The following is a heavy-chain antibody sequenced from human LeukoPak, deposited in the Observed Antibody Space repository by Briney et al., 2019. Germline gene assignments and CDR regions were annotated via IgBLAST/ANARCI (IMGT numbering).Heavy chain of an antibody. CDR2: ISVSGDNT. CDR3: AKSRGYSASSLFDY. J-gene: IGHJ4*02. CDR1: GFTFSSYA. V-gene: IGHV3-23*01. D-gene: IGHD6-13*01. Sequence: GGSLRLSCAASGFTFSSYAMSWVRQAPGKGLEGVSGISVSGDNTYYADSVKGRFTISRDNSKNTLYLQMNSLRAEDTAVYYCAKSRGYSASSLFDYWGQGTLVTVSS.